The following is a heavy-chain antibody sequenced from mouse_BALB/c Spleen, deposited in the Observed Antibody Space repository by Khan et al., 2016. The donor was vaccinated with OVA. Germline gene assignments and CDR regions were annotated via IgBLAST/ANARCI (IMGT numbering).Heavy chain of an antibody. CDR1: GYSITSGYG. CDR3: ARTARIKY. CDR2: ISYSGST. Sequence: EVQLQESGPGLVKPSQSLSLTCTVTGYSITSGYGWNWIRQFPGNKLEWMGYISYSGSTHYNPSLTSRLSITRDPSKNQFFLHLNSVTTEDTATYYCARTARIKYWGQGTTLTVSS. J-gene: IGHJ2*01. D-gene: IGHD1-2*01. V-gene: IGHV3-2*02.